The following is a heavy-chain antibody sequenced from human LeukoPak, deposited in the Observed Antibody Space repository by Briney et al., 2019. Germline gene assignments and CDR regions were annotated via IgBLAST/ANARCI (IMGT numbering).Heavy chain of an antibody. V-gene: IGHV4-59*01. CDR1: GGSFSSFY. CDR3: ARWPNCSSTSCPLDY. CDR2: IYYSGSP. J-gene: IGHJ4*02. Sequence: PSETLSLTCTVSGGSFSSFYWSWIRQPPGKGLEWIGYIYYSGSPNYNPSLKSRVTISVDTSKNQFSLKLSSVTAADTAVYYCARWPNCSSTSCPLDYWGQGPLVTVSS. D-gene: IGHD2-2*01.